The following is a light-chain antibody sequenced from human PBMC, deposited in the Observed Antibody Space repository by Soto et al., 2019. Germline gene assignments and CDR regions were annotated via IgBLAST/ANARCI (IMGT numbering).Light chain of an antibody. CDR1: SSEIGGCYNF. CDR2: EVS. CDR3: ASYEGMRKYWV. J-gene: IGLJ3*02. V-gene: IGLV2-8*01. Sequence: QSALTQSPSASGSLGQSVTISCTGTSSEIGGCYNFVSWYQHRPGAAPKLLIYEVSKRPSGVPARFSGSKSGNTASLPVSWLQAEDEADYYCASYEGMRKYWVFGGGTKVTVL.